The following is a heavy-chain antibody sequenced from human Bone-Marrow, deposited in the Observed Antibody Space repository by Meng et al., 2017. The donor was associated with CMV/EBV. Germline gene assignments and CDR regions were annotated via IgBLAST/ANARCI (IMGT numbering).Heavy chain of an antibody. Sequence: FTFSDYYMNWIRQAPGKGLEWVSYISSSTTYASYADSVKGRFSISRDNAKNSLYLQMNSLRDEDTAVYYCARALPGAAERSRIWFDPWGQGTLVTVSS. D-gene: IGHD6-13*01. CDR2: ISSSTTYA. CDR1: FTFSDYY. CDR3: ARALPGAAERSRIWFDP. V-gene: IGHV3-11*06. J-gene: IGHJ5*02.